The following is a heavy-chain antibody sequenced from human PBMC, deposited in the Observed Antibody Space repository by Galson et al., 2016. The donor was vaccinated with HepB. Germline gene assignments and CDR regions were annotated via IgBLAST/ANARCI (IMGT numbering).Heavy chain of an antibody. J-gene: IGHJ2*01. CDR3: ARRGAYNFGWYFDL. Sequence: QSGAEVKKPGESLKISCKGSGSTFTSYWIGWVRQMPGKGLEWMGIIYPGDSNIKYSPSFQGQVTISVDKSISSAYLQWSSLKASDSAMYYCARRGAYNFGWYFDLWGRGTLVTVSS. CDR1: GSTFTSYW. CDR2: IYPGDSNI. V-gene: IGHV5-51*01. D-gene: IGHD5-24*01.